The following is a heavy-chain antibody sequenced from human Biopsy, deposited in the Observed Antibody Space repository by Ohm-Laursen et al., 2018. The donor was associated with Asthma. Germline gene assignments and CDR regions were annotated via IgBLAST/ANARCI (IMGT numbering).Heavy chain of an antibody. CDR3: ARQKLVAAEGPFDV. CDR1: GGSISSNFYY. D-gene: IGHD1-26*01. J-gene: IGHJ3*01. V-gene: IGHV4-39*01. Sequence: SDTLSLTCTVSGGSISSNFYYWGWIRQPPGKGLEWIGNIYKSGQVYYNLSLKSRVTISVDMSKNQFSLQLRSVTAADTAVYYCARQKLVAAEGPFDVWGQGTMVIVSS. CDR2: IYKSGQV.